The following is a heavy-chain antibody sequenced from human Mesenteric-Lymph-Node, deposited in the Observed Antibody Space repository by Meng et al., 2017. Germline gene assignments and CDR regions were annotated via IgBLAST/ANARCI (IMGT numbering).Heavy chain of an antibody. CDR2: IFSNDEK. Sequence: SGLTLVKPIETLTLTRTVSGFSLSNARMGVSWIRQPPGKALEWLAHIFSNDEKSYSTSLKSRLTISKDTSKRQVVLTMTNMDPVDTATYYYARTVATVITPDYWGQGTLVTVSS. V-gene: IGHV2-26*01. J-gene: IGHJ4*02. CDR1: GFSLSNARMG. D-gene: IGHD4-23*01. CDR3: ARTVATVITPDY.